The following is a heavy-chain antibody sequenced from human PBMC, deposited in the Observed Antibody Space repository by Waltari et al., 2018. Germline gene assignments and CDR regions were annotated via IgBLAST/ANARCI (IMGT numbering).Heavy chain of an antibody. J-gene: IGHJ4*02. V-gene: IGHV3-30*02. CDR3: AKEGGYCSGGSCYIFDY. D-gene: IGHD2-15*01. CDR2: IRYDGSNK. CDR1: GFTFSSYG. Sequence: QVQLVESGGGVVQPGGSLRLSCAASGFTFSSYGMHWVRQAPGKGLAWVAFIRYDGSNKYYADSVKGRFTISRDNSKNTLYLQMNSLRAEDTAVYYCAKEGGYCSGGSCYIFDYWGQGTLVTVSS.